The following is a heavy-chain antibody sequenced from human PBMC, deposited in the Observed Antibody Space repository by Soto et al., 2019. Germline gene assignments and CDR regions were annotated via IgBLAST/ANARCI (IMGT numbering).Heavy chain of an antibody. CDR1: GGSISSGGYY. CDR2: IYYSGST. V-gene: IGHV4-31*03. J-gene: IGHJ5*02. D-gene: IGHD7-27*01. Sequence: QVQLQESGPGLVKPSQTLSLTCTVSGGSISSGGYYWSWIRQHPGKGLEWIGYIYYSGSTYYNPSLKSRVTISVDTSKNQFSLKLSSVTAADTAVYYCARGGIENWEMGFDPWGQGTLVTVSS. CDR3: ARGGIENWEMGFDP.